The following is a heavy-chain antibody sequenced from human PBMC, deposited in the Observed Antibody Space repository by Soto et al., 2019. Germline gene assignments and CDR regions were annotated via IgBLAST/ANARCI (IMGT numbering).Heavy chain of an antibody. CDR2: IIPMFGTP. CDR1: GGAFNNYI. CDR3: ASDAYYYDSSGFDY. Sequence: SVKVSCKASGGAFNNYIFDWVRQAPGQGLEWMGGIIPMFGTPKYAQTFQDRITISADVSTGTAYMELRSLRSDDTAVYYCASDAYYYDSSGFDYWGQGTLVTVSS. D-gene: IGHD3-22*01. V-gene: IGHV1-69*13. J-gene: IGHJ4*02.